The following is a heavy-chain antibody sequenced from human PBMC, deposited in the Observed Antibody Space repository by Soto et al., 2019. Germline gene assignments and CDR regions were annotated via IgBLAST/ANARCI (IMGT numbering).Heavy chain of an antibody. D-gene: IGHD1-26*01. V-gene: IGHV1-2*02. CDR2: INPNSGDT. CDR3: AKGGAIVAAGTRVYLYNAMDV. J-gene: IGHJ6*02. Sequence: VKVSCKASGYTFTGYYVHWVRQAPGQGLEWMGWINPNSGDTYLAQRFQGRVTMNRDTSIGTAYVELRGLTSDDTAEYYCAKGGAIVAAGTRVYLYNAMDVWGQGTTVTVSS. CDR1: GYTFTGYY.